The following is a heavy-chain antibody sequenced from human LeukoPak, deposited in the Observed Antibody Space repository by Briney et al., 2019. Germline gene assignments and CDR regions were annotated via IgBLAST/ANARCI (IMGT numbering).Heavy chain of an antibody. CDR2: IIPIFGTA. V-gene: IGHV1-69*06. Sequence: SVKVSCKASGGTFSSYAISWVRQAPGQGLEWMGGIIPIFGTANYAQKFQGRVTITADKSTSTAYMELSSLRSEDTAVYYCARDSARERGLWFDPWGQGTLVTASS. J-gene: IGHJ5*02. CDR3: ARDSARERGLWFDP. D-gene: IGHD3-16*01. CDR1: GGTFSSYA.